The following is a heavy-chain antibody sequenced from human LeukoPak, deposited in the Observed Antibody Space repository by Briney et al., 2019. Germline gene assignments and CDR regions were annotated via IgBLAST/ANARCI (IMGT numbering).Heavy chain of an antibody. CDR3: AKSPAAYDY. CDR1: GFTFSTYG. D-gene: IGHD2-2*01. Sequence: GGSLRLSCAASGFTFSTYGMHWVRQAPGKGLEWVAFIRHDGSNKYYADSVKGRFTISRDNSKNTLYLQMNSLRAEDTAVYYCAKSPAAYDYWGQGTLVTVSS. CDR2: IRHDGSNK. V-gene: IGHV3-30*02. J-gene: IGHJ4*02.